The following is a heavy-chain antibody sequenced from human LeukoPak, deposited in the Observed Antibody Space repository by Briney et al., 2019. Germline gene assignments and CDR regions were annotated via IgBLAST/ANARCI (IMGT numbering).Heavy chain of an antibody. Sequence: PSETLSLTCTVSGGSISSSSYYWGWIRQPPGKRLEWIGSIYYSGSTYYNPSLKSRVTISVDTSKNQFSLKLSSVTAADAAVYYCGAGSSETNWFDPWGQGTLVTVSS. CDR3: GAGSSETNWFDP. D-gene: IGHD6-25*01. V-gene: IGHV4-39*07. CDR2: IYYSGST. J-gene: IGHJ5*02. CDR1: GGSISSSSYY.